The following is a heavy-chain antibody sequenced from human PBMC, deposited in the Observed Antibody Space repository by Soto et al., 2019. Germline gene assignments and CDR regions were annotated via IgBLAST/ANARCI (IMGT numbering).Heavy chain of an antibody. CDR1: GFTFSSYA. D-gene: IGHD5-12*01. J-gene: IGHJ4*02. V-gene: IGHV3-30-3*01. CDR3: ARDRGRRWLQGLDY. CDR2: ISYDGSSK. Sequence: GGSLRLSCAASGFTFSSYAMHWVRQAPGKGLEWVAVISYDGSSKYYADSVKGRFTISRDNSKNTLYLQMNSLRAEDTAVYYCARDRGRRWLQGLDYWGQGTMVTVSS.